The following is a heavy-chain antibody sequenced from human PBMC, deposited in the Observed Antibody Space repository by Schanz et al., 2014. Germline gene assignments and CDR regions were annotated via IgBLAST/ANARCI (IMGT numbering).Heavy chain of an antibody. CDR1: GFTLSNSD. CDR2: IGYLGDT. D-gene: IGHD2-15*01. V-gene: IGHV3-13*01. CDR3: AKGMGYCSGGTCYDYYYYGLDV. Sequence: EVQLVESGGGLVQPGGSLRLSCAASGFTLSNSDMHWVRQGTGKGLEWVSTIGYLGDTYYPDSVKGRFTISRDNSENTLYLQMNSLSADDTAVFYCAKGMGYCSGGTCYDYYYYGLDVWGQGTTVNVSS. J-gene: IGHJ6*02.